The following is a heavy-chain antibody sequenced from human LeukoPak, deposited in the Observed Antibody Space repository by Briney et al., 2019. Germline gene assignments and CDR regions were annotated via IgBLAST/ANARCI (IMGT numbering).Heavy chain of an antibody. CDR1: GYTFTSYA. D-gene: IGHD3-22*01. J-gene: IGHJ3*02. CDR3: ARVLSSGYYYAFDI. Sequence: ASVKVSCKASGYTFTSYAMHWVRQAPGQRLEWMGWINAGNGNTKYSQKFQGRVTITRDTSASTAYMELSSLRSEDTAVYYYARVLSSGYYYAFDIWGQGTMVTVSS. V-gene: IGHV1-3*01. CDR2: INAGNGNT.